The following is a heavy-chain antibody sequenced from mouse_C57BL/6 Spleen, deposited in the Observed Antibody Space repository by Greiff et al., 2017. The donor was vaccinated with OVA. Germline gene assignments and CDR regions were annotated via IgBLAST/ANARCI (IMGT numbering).Heavy chain of an antibody. J-gene: IGHJ2*01. CDR1: GFTFSSYT. CDR3: ATIRDSDYFDY. CDR2: ISGGGGNT. D-gene: IGHD3-1*01. V-gene: IGHV5-9*01. Sequence: EVMLVESGGGLVKPGGSLKLSCAASGFTFSSYTMSWVRQTPEKRLEWVATISGGGGNTYYPDSVKGRVTITRDNAKNTLYLQMSSLRSEDTAVFYCATIRDSDYFDYWGQGTTLTVSS.